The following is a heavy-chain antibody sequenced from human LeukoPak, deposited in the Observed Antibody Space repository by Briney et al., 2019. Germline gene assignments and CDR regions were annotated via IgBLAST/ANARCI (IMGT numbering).Heavy chain of an antibody. CDR2: IKQDGSKK. J-gene: IGHJ4*02. CDR1: GFPFSSYW. CDR3: KRVGYIGGGIDY. D-gene: IGHD5-24*01. V-gene: IGHV3-7*04. Sequence: PGGTLRLSCVASGFPFSSYWMTRVRQAPGKGLKWVANIKQDGSKKSYVDSVKGRFTISSANAKNSLYLQMNSLSAEDTAIYYWKRVGYIGGGIDYWGEGTLVAVSS.